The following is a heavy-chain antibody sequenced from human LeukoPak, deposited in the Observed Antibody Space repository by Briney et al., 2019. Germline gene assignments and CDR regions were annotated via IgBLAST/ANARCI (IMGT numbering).Heavy chain of an antibody. CDR3: AREMDGDYDY. CDR2: IYYSGST. D-gene: IGHD4-17*01. V-gene: IGHV4-30-4*01. J-gene: IGHJ4*02. CDR1: GGSISSGDYY. Sequence: SETLSLTCTVSGGSISSGDYYWSWIRQPPGKGPEWIGYIYYSGSTYYNPSLKSRVTISVDTSKNQFSLKLSSVTAADTAVYYCAREMDGDYDYWGQGTLVTVSS.